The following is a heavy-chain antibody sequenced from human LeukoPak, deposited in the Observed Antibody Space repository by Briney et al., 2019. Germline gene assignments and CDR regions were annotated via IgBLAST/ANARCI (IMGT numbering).Heavy chain of an antibody. CDR3: ARGMVRGVINYTPHTFDY. J-gene: IGHJ4*02. D-gene: IGHD3-10*01. Sequence: GASVKVSCKASGYAFTSYDINWVRQATGQGLEWMGWMNPNSGNTGYAQKFQGRVTITRNTSISTAYMELSSLRSEDTAVYYCARGMVRGVINYTPHTFDYWGQGTLVTVSS. V-gene: IGHV1-8*03. CDR2: MNPNSGNT. CDR1: GYAFTSYD.